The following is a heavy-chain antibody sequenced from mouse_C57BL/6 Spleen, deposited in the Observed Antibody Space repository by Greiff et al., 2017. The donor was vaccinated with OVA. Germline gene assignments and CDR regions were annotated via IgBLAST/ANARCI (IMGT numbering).Heavy chain of an antibody. V-gene: IGHV7-3*01. CDR3: ARYSGRGYFDY. Sequence: DVMLVESGGGLVQPGGSLSLSCAASGFTFTDYYMSWVRQPPGKALEWLGFIRNKANGYTTEYSASVKGRFTISRDNSQSILYLQMNALRAEDSATYYCARYSGRGYFDYWGQGTTLTVSS. CDR2: IRNKANGYTT. J-gene: IGHJ2*01. CDR1: GFTFTDYY.